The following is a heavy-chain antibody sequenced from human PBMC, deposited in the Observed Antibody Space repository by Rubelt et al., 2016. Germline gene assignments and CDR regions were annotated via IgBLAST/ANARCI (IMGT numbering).Heavy chain of an antibody. J-gene: IGHJ4*02. V-gene: IGHV5-51*01. CDR1: GYRFTNYW. Sequence: EVQLVQSGAEVKKPGESLKISCKGSGYRFTNYWIGWVRQMHGKGLEWMGIIHPGDSGTRDSPSFQGQVTISADKSINTAYLQWSSLKASDTAIYYCSRLMGYSTIDYWGQGTLVTVSS. CDR3: SRLMGYSTIDY. D-gene: IGHD5-12*01. CDR2: IHPGDSGT.